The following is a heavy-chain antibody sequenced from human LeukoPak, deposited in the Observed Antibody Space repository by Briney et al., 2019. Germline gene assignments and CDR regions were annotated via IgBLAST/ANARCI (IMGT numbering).Heavy chain of an antibody. CDR2: ISSSSSAI. Sequence: GGSLRLSCAASGFTFSSYSMNWVRQAPGKGLEWVSYISSSSSAIYYADSVKGRFTISRDNAKNSLYLQMNSLRDEDTAVYYCAGDHYVWGSFRVYGMDVWGQGTTVTVSS. CDR1: GFTFSSYS. J-gene: IGHJ6*02. V-gene: IGHV3-48*02. CDR3: AGDHYVWGSFRVYGMDV. D-gene: IGHD3-16*02.